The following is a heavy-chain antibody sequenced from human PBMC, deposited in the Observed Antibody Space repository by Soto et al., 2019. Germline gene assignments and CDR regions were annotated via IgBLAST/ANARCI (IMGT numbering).Heavy chain of an antibody. J-gene: IGHJ1*01. CDR1: GFTFDDYA. CDR3: AKGVRGWELEYFQH. Sequence: VQLVESGGGLVQPGRSLRLSCAASGFTFDDYAMHWVRQAPGKGLEWVSGISWNSGSIGYADSVKGRFTISRDNAKNSLYLQMNSLRAEDTALYYCAKGVRGWELEYFQHWGQGTLVTVSS. V-gene: IGHV3-9*01. CDR2: ISWNSGSI. D-gene: IGHD1-26*01.